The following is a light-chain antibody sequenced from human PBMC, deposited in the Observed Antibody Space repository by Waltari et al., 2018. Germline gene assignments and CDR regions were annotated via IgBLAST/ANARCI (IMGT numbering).Light chain of an antibody. V-gene: IGKV1-5*03. CDR1: QSISTW. CDR3: HQRSNWPRT. Sequence: DIQMTQSPSTLSASVGDRLSITCRASQSISTWLAWYQQKPGKAPKLLIYKASTLESGVPSRFSGSGSGTEFTLTISSLEPEDCAIYYCHQRSNWPRTFGQGTRLEI. CDR2: KAS. J-gene: IGKJ5*01.